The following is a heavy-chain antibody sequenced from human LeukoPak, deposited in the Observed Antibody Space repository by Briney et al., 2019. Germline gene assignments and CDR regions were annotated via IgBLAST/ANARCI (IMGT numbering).Heavy chain of an antibody. CDR1: GFTFSSYG. CDR2: ISTSSSYI. J-gene: IGHJ4*02. V-gene: IGHV3-21*01. D-gene: IGHD2-15*01. CDR3: ARRGIAATHYYFDY. Sequence: GGSLRLSCAASGFTFSSYGMHWVRQAPGEGLEWVSSISTSSSYIYYADSVKGRFTISRDNAKNSLYLQMNSLRAEDTAVYYCARRGIAATHYYFDYWAQGTLVTVSS.